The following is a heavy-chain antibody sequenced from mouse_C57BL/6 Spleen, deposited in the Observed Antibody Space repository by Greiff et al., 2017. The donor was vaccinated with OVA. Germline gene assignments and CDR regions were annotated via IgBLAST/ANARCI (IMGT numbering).Heavy chain of an antibody. V-gene: IGHV2-2*01. CDR1: GFSLTSYG. J-gene: IGHJ1*03. D-gene: IGHD2-4*01. CDR2: IWSGGSS. CDR3: ARKDYDYDGYFDV. Sequence: QVQLKESGPGLVQPSQSLSITCTVSGFSLTSYGVHWVRQSPGKGLEWLGVIWSGGSSDYNAAFISRLSISKDNSKSQVFFKMNSLQADDTAIYYCARKDYDYDGYFDVWGTGTTVTVSS.